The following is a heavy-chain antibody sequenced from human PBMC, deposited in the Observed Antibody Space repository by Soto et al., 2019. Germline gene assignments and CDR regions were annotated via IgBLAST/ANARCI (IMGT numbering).Heavy chain of an antibody. V-gene: IGHV5-51*01. CDR2: IYPGDSDT. D-gene: IGHD3-3*02. CDR3: ARAIALSCQCRFDYYDYKDV. CDR1: GYSFTSYW. Sequence: GESLKISCKGSGYSFTSYWIGWVRQMPGKGLERMGIIYPGDSDTRYSPSFQGQVTISADKSISTAYLQWSSLKASDTAMYYCARAIALSCQCRFDYYDYKDVCGKGTTVIVSS. J-gene: IGHJ6*03.